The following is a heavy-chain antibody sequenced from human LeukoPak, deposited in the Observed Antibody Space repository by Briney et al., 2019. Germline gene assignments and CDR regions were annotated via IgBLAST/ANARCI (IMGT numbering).Heavy chain of an antibody. CDR1: RITFSNYT. J-gene: IGHJ4*02. Sequence: PGGSLRLSCAASRITFSNYTMNWFRQAPGKGLEWVSTISGSSSRIYYTESVKGRFTVSRDNAKNSLHLQMTSLRVDDTATYYCATGLVAHWGQGTLVTVSS. V-gene: IGHV3-21*06. CDR3: ATGLVAH. CDR2: ISGSSSRI. D-gene: IGHD6-6*01.